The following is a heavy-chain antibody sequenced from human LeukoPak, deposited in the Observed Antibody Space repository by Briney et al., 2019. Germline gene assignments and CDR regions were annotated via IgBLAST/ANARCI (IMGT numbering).Heavy chain of an antibody. CDR1: GFTFSSYS. J-gene: IGHJ4*02. D-gene: IGHD3-3*01. CDR3: ARDFENDFWSGYFPDY. V-gene: IGHV3-21*01. CDR2: ISSSSSYI. Sequence: GSLRLSCAASGFTFSSYSMNWVRQAPGKGLEWVSSISSSSSYIYYADSVKGRFTISRDNAKNSLYLQMNSLRAEDTAVYYCARDFENDFWSGYFPDYWGQGTLVTVSS.